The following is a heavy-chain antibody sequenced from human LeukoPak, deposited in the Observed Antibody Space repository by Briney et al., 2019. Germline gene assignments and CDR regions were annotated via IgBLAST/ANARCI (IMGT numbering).Heavy chain of an antibody. CDR1: GFTFSDYY. J-gene: IGHJ4*02. CDR3: ARVYCSSTSCYAEYYFDY. Sequence: GGSPRLSCAASGFTFSDYYMSWIRQAPGKGLEWVSYISSSGSTIYYADSVKGRFTISRDNAKNSLYLQMNSLRAEDTAVYYCARVYCSSTSCYAEYYFDYWGQGTLVTVSS. D-gene: IGHD2-2*01. CDR2: ISSSGSTI. V-gene: IGHV3-11*01.